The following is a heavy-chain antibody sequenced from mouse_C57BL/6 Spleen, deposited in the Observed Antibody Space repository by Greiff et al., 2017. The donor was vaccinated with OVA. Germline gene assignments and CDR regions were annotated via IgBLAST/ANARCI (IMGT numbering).Heavy chain of an antibody. V-gene: IGHV10-3*01. CDR1: GFTFNTYA. Sequence: EVQLVESGGGLVQPKGSLKLSCAASGFTFNTYAMHWVRQAPGKGLEWVARIRSKSSNYATYYADSVKARFTISRDESQSRLYLQMNNLKTEDTAVYYCVRRGSSSGWYFDVWGTGTTVTVSS. CDR3: VRRGSSSGWYFDV. J-gene: IGHJ1*03. CDR2: IRSKSSNYAT. D-gene: IGHD1-1*01.